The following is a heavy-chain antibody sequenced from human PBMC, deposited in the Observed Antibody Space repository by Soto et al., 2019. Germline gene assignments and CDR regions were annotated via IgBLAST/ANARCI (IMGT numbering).Heavy chain of an antibody. CDR2: FPHVERNN. Sequence: VQLVESGEGVVQPGRPRRFSCEAPGFPFMDYPLNWFRQPPGKGLEWLAVFPHVERNNHYADSVKGRFTISRDSSKNTVSLEMTSLRAEDTAVYYCAKGGRQWLVTSDFNYWGQGALVTVSS. V-gene: IGHV3-30*18. J-gene: IGHJ4*02. CDR3: AKGGRQWLVTSDFNY. D-gene: IGHD6-19*01. CDR1: GFPFMDYP.